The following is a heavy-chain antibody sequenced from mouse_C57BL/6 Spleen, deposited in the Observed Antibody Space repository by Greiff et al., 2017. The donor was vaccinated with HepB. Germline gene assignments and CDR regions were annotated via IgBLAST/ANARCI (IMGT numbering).Heavy chain of an antibody. CDR3: ARWGFYYGSRYWYFDV. CDR2: ISGGGGNT. CDR1: GFTFSSYT. J-gene: IGHJ1*03. D-gene: IGHD1-1*01. Sequence: EVQVVESGGGLVKPGGSLKLSCAASGFTFSSYTMSWVRQTPEKRLEWVATISGGGGNTYYPDSVKGRFTISRDNAKNTLYLQMSSLRSEDTALYYCARWGFYYGSRYWYFDVWGTGTTVTVSS. V-gene: IGHV5-9*01.